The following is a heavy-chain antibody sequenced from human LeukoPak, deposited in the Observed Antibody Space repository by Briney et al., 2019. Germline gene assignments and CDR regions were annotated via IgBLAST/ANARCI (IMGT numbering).Heavy chain of an antibody. CDR1: GFTFSSYW. V-gene: IGHV3-7*01. Sequence: GGSLRLSCAASGFTFSSYWMSWVRQAPGKGLEWVANIKQDGSEKYYVDSVKGRFTISRDNAKNSLYLQMNSLRAEDTAVYYCAREEPGIAAAGTDFDYWAREPWSPSPQ. J-gene: IGHJ4*02. D-gene: IGHD6-13*01. CDR3: AREEPGIAAAGTDFDY. CDR2: IKQDGSEK.